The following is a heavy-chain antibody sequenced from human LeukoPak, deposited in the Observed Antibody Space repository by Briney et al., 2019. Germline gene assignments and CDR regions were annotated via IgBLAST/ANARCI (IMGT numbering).Heavy chain of an antibody. CDR1: GGSISGSSYY. CDR2: IYYSGST. J-gene: IGHJ4*02. CDR3: ARHYHTDVQASFGY. Sequence: KTSETLSLTCTVSGGSISGSSYYWGWIRQPPGKGLEWIGSIYYSGSTYYNPSLKSRVTMSVDTSQNHFSLKLSSVTAADTAVYYCARHYHTDVQASFGYWGQGTLVTVSS. D-gene: IGHD2-8*02. V-gene: IGHV4-39*01.